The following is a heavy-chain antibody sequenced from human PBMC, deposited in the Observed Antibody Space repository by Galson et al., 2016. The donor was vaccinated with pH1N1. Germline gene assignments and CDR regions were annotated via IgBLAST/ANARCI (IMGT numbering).Heavy chain of an antibody. Sequence: SLRLSCAASRFTFSSYWMSWVRQAPGKGLEWVASIIQAGSEKYYVDSVKGRCTISRDNAKNSLFLQMNSLRVEDTAVYYCVRDALDYYDTSGFYFDLWGQGTRVTVSS. D-gene: IGHD3-22*01. CDR1: RFTFSSYW. V-gene: IGHV3-7*01. J-gene: IGHJ4*02. CDR2: IIQAGSEK. CDR3: VRDALDYYDTSGFYFDL.